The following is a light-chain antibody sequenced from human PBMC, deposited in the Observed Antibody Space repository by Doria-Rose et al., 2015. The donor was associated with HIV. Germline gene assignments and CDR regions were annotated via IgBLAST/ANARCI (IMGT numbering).Light chain of an antibody. J-gene: IGKJ3*01. CDR3: QQYYGTPS. CDR1: QSLLYTSKNY. Sequence: TQSPESLGMSLGERATLNCKSNQSLLYTSKNYLAWYQQKPGQPPKLLIYWASTRQSGVPARFSGSGSGTDFTLTISSLEAEGVAVYYCQQYYGTPSFGPGTTVDIK. V-gene: IGKV4-1*01. CDR2: WAS.